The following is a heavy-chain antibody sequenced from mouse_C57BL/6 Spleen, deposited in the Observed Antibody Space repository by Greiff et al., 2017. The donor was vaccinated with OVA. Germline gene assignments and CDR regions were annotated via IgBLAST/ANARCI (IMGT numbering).Heavy chain of an antibody. CDR3: TGGGYAMDY. V-gene: IGHV6-3*01. Sequence: EVKLVESGGGLVQPGGSMKLSCVASGFTFSNYWMNWVRQSPEKGLEWVAQIRLKSDNYATPYAESVKGRFTITRDDYKSSVYLQMHNVRAEDTGIYYCTGGGYAMDYWGQGTSVTVSS. CDR1: GFTFSNYW. CDR2: IRLKSDNYAT. J-gene: IGHJ4*01.